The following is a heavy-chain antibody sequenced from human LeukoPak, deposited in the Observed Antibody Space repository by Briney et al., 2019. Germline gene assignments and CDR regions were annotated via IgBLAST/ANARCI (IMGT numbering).Heavy chain of an antibody. Sequence: GGSLRLSCAASRFTFSSYATSWVRQAPGKGLEWVSAISASGGSTYYADSVKGRFTISRDNSKNTLYLQMNSLRAEDTAVYYCANPPLPAAIGYFYYGVDVWGQGTTVTVSS. V-gene: IGHV3-23*01. CDR3: ANPPLPAAIGYFYYGVDV. CDR1: RFTFSSYA. D-gene: IGHD2-2*02. CDR2: ISASGGST. J-gene: IGHJ6*02.